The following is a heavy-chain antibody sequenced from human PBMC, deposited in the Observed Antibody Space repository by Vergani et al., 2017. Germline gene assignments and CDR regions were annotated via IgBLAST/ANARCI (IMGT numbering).Heavy chain of an antibody. CDR3: ARLRPVQLEPRYFDY. CDR1: GYSFTSYW. V-gene: IGHV5-51*01. Sequence: EVQLVQSGAEVKKPGESLKISCKGSGYSFTSYWIGWVRQMPGKGLEWMGIIYPGDSDTRYSPSFQGQVTISADKSISTAYLQWSSLKASDTAMYYCARLRPVQLEPRYFDYWGQGTLVTVSS. D-gene: IGHD1-1*01. CDR2: IYPGDSDT. J-gene: IGHJ4*02.